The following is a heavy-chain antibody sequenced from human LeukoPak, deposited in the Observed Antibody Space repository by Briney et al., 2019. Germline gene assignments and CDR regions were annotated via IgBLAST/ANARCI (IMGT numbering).Heavy chain of an antibody. V-gene: IGHV4-34*01. CDR3: TRAVAGHPD. Sequence: SETLSLTCAVSGVPFSNYYWSWVRQSPRQGLEWIGEINHSGYTNYNPSLKSRVTMSIDTSKNQVYLMLTSVTAADTGVYYCTRAVAGHPDWGQGTLVTVSS. CDR2: INHSGYT. D-gene: IGHD6-19*01. CDR1: GVPFSNYY. J-gene: IGHJ4*02.